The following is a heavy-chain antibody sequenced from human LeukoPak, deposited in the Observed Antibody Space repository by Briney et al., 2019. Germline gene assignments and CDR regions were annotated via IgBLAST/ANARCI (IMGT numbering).Heavy chain of an antibody. CDR1: GGPISSYY. CDR2: IYYSGST. J-gene: IGHJ6*02. V-gene: IGHV4-59*01. D-gene: IGHD3-10*01. CDR3: ARDQVEITMVRGVISYYYYGMDV. Sequence: SETLSLTCTVSGGPISSYYWSWIRQPPGKGLEWIGYIYYSGSTNYNPSLKSRVTISVDTSKNQFSLKLSSVTAADTAVYYCARDQVEITMVRGVISYYYYGMDVWGQGTTVTVSS.